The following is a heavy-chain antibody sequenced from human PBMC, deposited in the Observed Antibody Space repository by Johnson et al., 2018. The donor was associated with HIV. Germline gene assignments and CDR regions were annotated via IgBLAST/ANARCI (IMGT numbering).Heavy chain of an antibody. CDR1: GFTFSIYG. CDR3: ARDYTYDRSPRGAFDI. J-gene: IGHJ3*02. V-gene: IGHV3-33*01. Sequence: VQLVESGGGVVQPGRSLRLSCAASGFTFSIYGMHWVRQALGKGLEWVAVIWYDGSNKYYADSVKGGFTISRDNSKKTLYLQMNSLRDEDTAVYFCARDYTYDRSPRGAFDIWGQGTMVTVSS. D-gene: IGHD3-22*01. CDR2: IWYDGSNK.